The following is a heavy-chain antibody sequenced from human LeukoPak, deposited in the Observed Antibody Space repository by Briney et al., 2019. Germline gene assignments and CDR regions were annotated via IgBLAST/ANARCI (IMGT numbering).Heavy chain of an antibody. D-gene: IGHD4-23*01. Sequence: GGSLRLSCAASGFTFSDYYMSWIRQAPGKGLEWVSYISSSGSTIYYADSVKGRFTISRDNAKNSLYLQMNSLRAEDTAVYYCAKNPRWSSYYYMDVWGKGTTVTVSS. V-gene: IGHV3-11*01. CDR2: ISSSGSTI. CDR1: GFTFSDYY. CDR3: AKNPRWSSYYYMDV. J-gene: IGHJ6*03.